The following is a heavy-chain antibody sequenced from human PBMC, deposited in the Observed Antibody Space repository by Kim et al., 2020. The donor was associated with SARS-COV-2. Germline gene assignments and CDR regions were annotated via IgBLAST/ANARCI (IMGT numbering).Heavy chain of an antibody. D-gene: IGHD6-13*01. CDR3: ARFDSSRYYYYYGMDV. J-gene: IGHJ6*02. CDR2: IIPIFGTA. Sequence: SVKVSCKASGGTFSSYAISWVRQAPGQGLEWMGGIIPIFGTANYAQKFQGRVTITADESTSTAYMELSSLRSEDTAVYYCARFDSSRYYYYYGMDVWGQGTTVTVSS. CDR1: GGTFSSYA. V-gene: IGHV1-69*13.